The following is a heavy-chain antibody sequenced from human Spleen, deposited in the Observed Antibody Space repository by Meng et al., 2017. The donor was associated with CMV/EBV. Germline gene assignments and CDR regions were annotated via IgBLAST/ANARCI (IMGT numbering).Heavy chain of an antibody. CDR1: GYIFTGYY. Sequence: ASVKVSCKASGYIFTGYYMHWVRQAPGHGLEWMGWINPNNGDTYSAQRFQGRLTMTSDTSITTAYMELSTLRSDDTAVYYCARDKGLLVGPTGSRPPNFYFDHWGQGTPVTVSS. V-gene: IGHV1-2*02. CDR3: ARDKGLLVGPTGSRPPNFYFDH. J-gene: IGHJ4*02. CDR2: INPNNGDT. D-gene: IGHD1-1*01.